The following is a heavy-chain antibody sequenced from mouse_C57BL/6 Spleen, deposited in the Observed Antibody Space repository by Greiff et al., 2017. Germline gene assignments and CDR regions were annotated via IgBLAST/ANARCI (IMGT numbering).Heavy chain of an antibody. J-gene: IGHJ4*01. D-gene: IGHD2-1*01. CDR2: IDPSDSET. Sequence: VQLQQPGAELVRPGSSVKLSCKASGYTFTSYWMHLVKQRPIQGLEWIGNIDPSDSETHYNQKFKDKATLTVDKSSSTAYMQLSSLTSEDSAVYYCARSYGNYENAMDYWGQGTSVTVSS. CDR1: GYTFTSYW. CDR3: ARSYGNYENAMDY. V-gene: IGHV1-52*01.